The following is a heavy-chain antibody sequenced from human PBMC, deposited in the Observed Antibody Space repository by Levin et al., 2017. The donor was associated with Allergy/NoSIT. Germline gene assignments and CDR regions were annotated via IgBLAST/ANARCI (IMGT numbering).Heavy chain of an antibody. V-gene: IGHV4-30-4*01. Sequence: SETLSLTCTVSGGSISSGDYYWSWIRQPPGKGLEWIGYIYYSGSTYYNPSLKSRVTISVDTSKNQFSLKLSSVTAADTAVYYCARATVDTAMVSYYYYGMDVWGQGTTVTVSS. D-gene: IGHD5-18*01. J-gene: IGHJ6*02. CDR2: IYYSGST. CDR3: ARATVDTAMVSYYYYGMDV. CDR1: GGSISSGDYY.